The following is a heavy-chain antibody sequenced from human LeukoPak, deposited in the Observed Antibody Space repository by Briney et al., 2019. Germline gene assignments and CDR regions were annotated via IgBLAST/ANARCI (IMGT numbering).Heavy chain of an antibody. J-gene: IGHJ6*03. Sequence: SETLSLTCTVSGGSISSYYWSWIRQPAGKGLEWIGRIYTSGCTNYNPSLKSRVTMSVDTSKNQFSLKLSSVTAADTAVYYCAGERSGYYGATMDVWGKGTTVTVSS. CDR1: GGSISSYY. CDR2: IYTSGCT. V-gene: IGHV4-4*07. CDR3: AGERSGYYGATMDV. D-gene: IGHD3-3*01.